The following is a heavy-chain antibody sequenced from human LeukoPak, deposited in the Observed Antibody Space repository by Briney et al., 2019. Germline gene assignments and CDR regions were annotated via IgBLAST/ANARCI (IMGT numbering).Heavy chain of an antibody. CDR2: NYTSAST. CDR3: ARGAYCGGDCYLDY. CDR1: GGSISSGSYY. D-gene: IGHD2-21*02. V-gene: IGHV4-61*02. Sequence: SQSLSLTCTVSGGSISSGSYYCSWIRQPGGKGLGWIVRNYTSASTNYNPSLKRRVTISVDASKNQFSLKLSSVTAADTAVYYCARGAYCGGDCYLDYWGQGTLVTVSS. J-gene: IGHJ4*02.